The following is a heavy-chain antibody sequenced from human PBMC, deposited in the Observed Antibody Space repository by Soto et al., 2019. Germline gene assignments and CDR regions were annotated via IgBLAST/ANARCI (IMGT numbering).Heavy chain of an antibody. CDR3: AHVLLWFGELLSPIDY. D-gene: IGHD3-10*01. CDR2: IKQDGSEK. J-gene: IGHJ4*02. Sequence: PGGSLRLSCAASGFTFSSYWMSWVRQAPGKGLEWVANIKQDGSEKYYVDSVKGRFTISRDNAKNSLYLQMNSLRAEDTAVYYCAHVLLWFGELLSPIDYWGQGTLVTVSS. V-gene: IGHV3-7*01. CDR1: GFTFSSYW.